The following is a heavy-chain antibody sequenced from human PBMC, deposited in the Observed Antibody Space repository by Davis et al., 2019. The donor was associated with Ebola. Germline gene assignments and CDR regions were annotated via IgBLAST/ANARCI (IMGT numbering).Heavy chain of an antibody. Sequence: GESLKISCAASGFTFSSYAMSWVRQAPGKGLEWVSDISSGGGAPYYADSVKGRFTTFRDNPKNTLYLQMNSLRADDTAVYYCAKQRGVGAIDYDYWGRGTLVTVSS. CDR2: ISSGGGAP. V-gene: IGHV3-23*01. J-gene: IGHJ4*02. CDR1: GFTFSSYA. D-gene: IGHD1-26*01. CDR3: AKQRGVGAIDYDY.